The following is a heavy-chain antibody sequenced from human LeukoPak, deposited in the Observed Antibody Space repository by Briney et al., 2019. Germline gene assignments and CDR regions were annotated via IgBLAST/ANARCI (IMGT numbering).Heavy chain of an antibody. CDR2: ITYHGDPI. D-gene: IGHD2-15*01. Sequence: RLSCAASGFTFSDYHMSWVRQASGKGLEWISYITYHGDPIYVAASVRGRFTISRDNAKNSLYLEMNSLGVEDTAVYYCATYRGYCGGVTGYVFDHWGQGAPVS. V-gene: IGHV3-11*01. J-gene: IGHJ4*02. CDR3: ATYRGYCGGVTGYVFDH. CDR1: GFTFSDYH.